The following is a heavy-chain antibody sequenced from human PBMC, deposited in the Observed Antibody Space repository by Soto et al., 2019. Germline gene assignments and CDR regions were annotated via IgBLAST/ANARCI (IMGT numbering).Heavy chain of an antibody. CDR2: ISAYNGNT. D-gene: IGHD2-2*01. CDR1: GYAFTSYG. CDR3: ARIVVPAAIDWFDP. Sequence: GASVKVSCKASGYAFTSYGISWVRQAPGQGLEWMGWISAYNGNTNYAQKLQGRVTMTTDTSTSTAYMELRSLRSDDTAVYYCARIVVPAAIDWFDPWGQGTLVTVSS. J-gene: IGHJ5*02. V-gene: IGHV1-18*04.